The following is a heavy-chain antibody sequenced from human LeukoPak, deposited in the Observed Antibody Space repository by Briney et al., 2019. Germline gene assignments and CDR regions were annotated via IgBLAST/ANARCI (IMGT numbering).Heavy chain of an antibody. CDR3: ARNRMDCSSTSCYPYGMDV. Sequence: ASVKVSCKASGYTFTGYHMHWVRQAPGQGLEWMGWINPNSGGTNYAQKFQGRVTMTRDTSISTAYMELSRLRSDDTAVYYCARNRMDCSSTSCYPYGMDVWGQGTTVTVSS. D-gene: IGHD2-2*01. V-gene: IGHV1-2*02. CDR2: INPNSGGT. J-gene: IGHJ6*02. CDR1: GYTFTGYH.